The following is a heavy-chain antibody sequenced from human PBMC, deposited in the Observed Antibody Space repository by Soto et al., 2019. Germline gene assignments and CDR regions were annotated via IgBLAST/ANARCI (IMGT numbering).Heavy chain of an antibody. Sequence: SETLSLTCTVSGGSISSSSYYWGWIRQPPGKGLEWIGSIYYSGSTYYNPSLKSRVTISVDTSKNQFSLKLSSVTAADTAVYYCAGLIGYCSGGSCYSGEYFQHWGQGTLVTVSS. CDR1: GGSISSSSYY. D-gene: IGHD2-15*01. CDR3: AGLIGYCSGGSCYSGEYFQH. J-gene: IGHJ1*01. V-gene: IGHV4-39*01. CDR2: IYYSGST.